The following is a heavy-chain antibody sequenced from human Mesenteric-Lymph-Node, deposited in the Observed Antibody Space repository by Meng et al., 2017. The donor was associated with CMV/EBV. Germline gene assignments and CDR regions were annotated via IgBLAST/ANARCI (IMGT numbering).Heavy chain of an antibody. V-gene: IGHV4-38-2*02. Sequence: GSLRLSCTVSGYSISSAYYWGWIRQPPGKGLEWIGFLYHSGSTYYNPSLKSRVTISIDTPKNQFSLNLTSVTAADTAVYFCARGLRNWFDPWGQGTLVTVSS. CDR2: LYHSGST. CDR1: GYSISSAYY. J-gene: IGHJ5*02. CDR3: ARGLRNWFDP.